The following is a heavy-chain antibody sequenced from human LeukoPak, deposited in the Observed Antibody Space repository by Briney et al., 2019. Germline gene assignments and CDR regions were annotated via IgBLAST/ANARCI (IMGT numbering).Heavy chain of an antibody. CDR1: GFTFSSYA. D-gene: IGHD3-22*01. V-gene: IGHV3-23*01. J-gene: IGHJ4*02. CDR2: ISGSGGST. Sequence: GGSLRLSCAASGFTFSSYAMSWVRQAPGKRLEWVSAISGSGGSTYYADSVKGRFTISRDNSKNTLYLQMNSLRAEDTAVYYCAKDQGYYYDSSGYYDYWGQGTLVTVSS. CDR3: AKDQGYYYDSSGYYDY.